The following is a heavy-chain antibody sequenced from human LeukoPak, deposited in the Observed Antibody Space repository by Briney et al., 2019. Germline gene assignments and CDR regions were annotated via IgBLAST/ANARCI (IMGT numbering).Heavy chain of an antibody. V-gene: IGHV4-59*01. CDR3: AGGNRYSSGWYEDY. CDR1: GGSISSYY. J-gene: IGHJ4*02. D-gene: IGHD6-19*01. Sequence: PSETLSLTCTVSGGSISSYYWSWIRQPPGKGLEWIGYIYYSGSTNYNPSLKSRVTISVDTSKNQFSLKLSSVTAADTAVYYCAGGNRYSSGWYEDYWGQGTLVTVSS. CDR2: IYYSGST.